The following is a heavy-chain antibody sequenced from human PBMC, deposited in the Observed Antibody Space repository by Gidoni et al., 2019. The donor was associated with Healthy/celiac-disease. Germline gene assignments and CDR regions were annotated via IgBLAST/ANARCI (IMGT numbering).Heavy chain of an antibody. J-gene: IGHJ4*02. V-gene: IGHV3-21*01. CDR1: GFTCRSYS. D-gene: IGHD5-12*01. CDR3: ARDQGYSGYDPFDY. Sequence: EVQLVEAGGGLVTPGGSMTLCCAASGFTCRSYSMNWVRQAPVKGLVWVSSIISSSNYIFYSDSGKVRFTISRDNDKNSLYLQMNSLRAKDTAVYYCARDQGYSGYDPFDYWGQGTLVTVSS. CDR2: IISSSNYI.